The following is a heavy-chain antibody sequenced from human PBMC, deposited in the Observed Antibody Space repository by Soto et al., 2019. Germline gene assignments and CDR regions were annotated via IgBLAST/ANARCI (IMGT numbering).Heavy chain of an antibody. V-gene: IGHV4-59*01. D-gene: IGHD3-10*01. J-gene: IGHJ4*02. Sequence: PSETLSLTCAVSGGSISSYYWSWIRQPPGKGLEWIGYIYYSGSTNYNPSLKSRVTISVDTSKNQFSLKLSSVTAADTAVYYCARLPNPNYYYGSGLPALWGQGTLVTVSS. CDR2: IYYSGST. CDR3: ARLPNPNYYYGSGLPAL. CDR1: GGSISSYY.